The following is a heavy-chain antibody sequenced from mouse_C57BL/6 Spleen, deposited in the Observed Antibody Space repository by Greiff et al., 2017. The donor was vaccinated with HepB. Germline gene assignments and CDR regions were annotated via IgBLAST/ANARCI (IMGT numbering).Heavy chain of an antibody. J-gene: IGHJ4*01. V-gene: IGHV5-4*01. CDR1: GFTFSSYA. D-gene: IGHD2-4*01. CDR3: ARDHYDYDGYAMDY. Sequence: EVKLMESGGGLVKPGGSLKLSCAASGFTFSSYAMSWVRQTPEKRLEWVATISDGGSYTYYPDNVKGRFTISRDNAKNNLYLQMSHLKSEDTAMYYCARDHYDYDGYAMDYWGQGTSVTVSS. CDR2: ISDGGSYT.